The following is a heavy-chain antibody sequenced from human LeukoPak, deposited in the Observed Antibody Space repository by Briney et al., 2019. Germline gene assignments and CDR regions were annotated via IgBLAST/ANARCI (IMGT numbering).Heavy chain of an antibody. J-gene: IGHJ4*02. CDR3: ARGPAYGARCDYLDY. V-gene: IGHV3-7*01. Sequence: GGSLRLSCAASEFTFSDHWMTWVRQAPGKGLEWVADINKYGSKKNQADSVKGRFTISRDNAKNSLYLQMNNLRVEDTAVYYCARGPAYGARCDYLDYWGRGTLVTVSS. CDR1: EFTFSDHW. D-gene: IGHD3-10*01. CDR2: INKYGSKK.